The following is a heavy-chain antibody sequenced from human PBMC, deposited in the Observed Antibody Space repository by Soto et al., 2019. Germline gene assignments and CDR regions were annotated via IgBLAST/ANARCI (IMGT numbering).Heavy chain of an antibody. CDR2: VNPNSGNT. Sequence: ASVKVSCKASGYTFTSYDINWVRQATGQGLEWMGWVNPNSGNTAYAQKFQGRVTMTRNTSISTAYMELSSLRSEDTAVYYCAREECTNGVCYPDFDYWAQGPRVTVSX. V-gene: IGHV1-8*01. J-gene: IGHJ4*02. CDR3: AREECTNGVCYPDFDY. D-gene: IGHD2-8*01. CDR1: GYTFTSYD.